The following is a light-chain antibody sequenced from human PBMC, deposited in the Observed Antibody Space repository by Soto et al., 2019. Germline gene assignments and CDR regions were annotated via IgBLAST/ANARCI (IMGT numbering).Light chain of an antibody. CDR3: QSYDSSNHVV. V-gene: IGLV6-57*02. CDR2: EDN. J-gene: IGLJ2*01. CDR1: SGSIASNY. Sequence: NFMLTQPHSVSESPGKTVTISCTGSSGSIASNYVQWYQQRPGSAPTTVIYEDNHRPSGVPDRFSGSLDSSSNSASLTISGLMTEDEADYYCQSYDSSNHVVFGGGTKLTVL.